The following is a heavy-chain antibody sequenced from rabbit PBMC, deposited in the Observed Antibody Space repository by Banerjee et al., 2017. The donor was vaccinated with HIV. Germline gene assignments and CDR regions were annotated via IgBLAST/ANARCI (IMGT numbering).Heavy chain of an antibody. Sequence: QQQLEESGGGLVKPGGTLTLTCKASGIDFSSYYYMCWVRQAPGKGLEWIACIYTGSGSTYYASWAKGRFTISKTSSTTVTLQMTSLTAADTATYFCARAGYADYGGATGLDLWGPGTLVTVS. J-gene: IGHJ4*01. CDR1: GIDFSSYYY. CDR3: ARAGYADYGGATGLDL. D-gene: IGHD6-1*01. CDR2: IYTGSGST. V-gene: IGHV1S45*01.